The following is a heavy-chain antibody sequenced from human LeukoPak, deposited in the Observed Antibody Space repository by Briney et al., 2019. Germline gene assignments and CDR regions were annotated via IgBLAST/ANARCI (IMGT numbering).Heavy chain of an antibody. J-gene: IGHJ3*02. CDR3: ARTPTQTGTFDI. CDR2: INYDGTTT. Sequence: GGSLRLSCAASGFNFSSYWMHWVRQAPGKGLVWISRINYDGTTTSYADSVKGRFTISRDNAKNSLYLQMNSLRAEDTALYYCARTPTQTGTFDIWGQGTMVTVSS. CDR1: GFNFSSYW. D-gene: IGHD3-9*01. V-gene: IGHV3-74*01.